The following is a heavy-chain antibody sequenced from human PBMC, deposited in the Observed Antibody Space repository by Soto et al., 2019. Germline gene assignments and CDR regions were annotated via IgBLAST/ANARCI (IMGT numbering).Heavy chain of an antibody. Sequence: GGSLRLSCAASGFTFSSYSMNWVRQAPGKGLEWVSSISSSSSYIYYADSVKGRFTISRDNAKNSLYLQMNSLRAEDTAVYYCARELSLGLGYGMDVWRQRTTVTVSS. CDR2: ISSSSSYI. D-gene: IGHD7-27*01. V-gene: IGHV3-21*01. CDR3: ARELSLGLGYGMDV. J-gene: IGHJ6*02. CDR1: GFTFSSYS.